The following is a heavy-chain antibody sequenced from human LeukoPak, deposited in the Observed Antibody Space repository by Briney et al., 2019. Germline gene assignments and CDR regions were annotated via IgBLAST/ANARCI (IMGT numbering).Heavy chain of an antibody. V-gene: IGHV4-4*07. Sequence: SETLSLTCTVSGGSISSYYWSWIRQPAGKGLEWIGRIYTSGSTNYNPSLKSRVTMSVDTPKNQFSLKLSSVTAADTAVYYCARAIVVVPAAEPYWYFDLWGRGTLVTVSS. D-gene: IGHD2-2*01. CDR2: IYTSGST. CDR3: ARAIVVVPAAEPYWYFDL. J-gene: IGHJ2*01. CDR1: GGSISSYY.